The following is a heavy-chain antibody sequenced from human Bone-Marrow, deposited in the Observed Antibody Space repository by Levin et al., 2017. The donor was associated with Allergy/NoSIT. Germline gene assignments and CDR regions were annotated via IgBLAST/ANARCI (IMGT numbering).Heavy chain of an antibody. Sequence: EASVKVSCAASGFTVTTYGMSWVRQAPGKGLEWVSSITDRGTAHYKDSVRGRFTISRDNSKNTLFLQMNSLRAEDTAIYYCAKCRAYGTGWCNCFDPWGQGTLVTVPS. CDR3: AKCRAYGTGWCNCFDP. CDR2: ITDRGTA. D-gene: IGHD6-19*01. J-gene: IGHJ5*02. CDR1: GFTVTTYG. V-gene: IGHV3-23*01.